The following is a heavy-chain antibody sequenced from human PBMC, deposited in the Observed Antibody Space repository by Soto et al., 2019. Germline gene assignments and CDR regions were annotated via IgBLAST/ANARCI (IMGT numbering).Heavy chain of an antibody. D-gene: IGHD3-10*01. CDR1: GGTFNSYT. V-gene: IGHV1-69*02. Sequence: QVQLVQSGAEVKKPGSSVKVSCTASGGTFNSYTLNWVRQAPGQRLEWVGRVNPIVGMSTSASKFQGRVTMTADKSTSIAYMALTGLKSEDTDVYYCATSYGSGSTHFDSWGQGTLVTVSS. CDR2: VNPIVGMS. J-gene: IGHJ4*02. CDR3: ATSYGSGSTHFDS.